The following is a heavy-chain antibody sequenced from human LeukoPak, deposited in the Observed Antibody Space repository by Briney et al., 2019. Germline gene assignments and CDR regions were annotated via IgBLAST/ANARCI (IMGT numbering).Heavy chain of an antibody. CDR1: GYSISSGYY. V-gene: IGHV4-38-2*01. CDR3: AGTPYGGAPPNWFDP. D-gene: IGHD4-23*01. Sequence: SETLSLTCAVSGYSISSGYYWGWIRQPPGKGLEWIGSIYHSGSTYYNPSLKSRVTISVDTSKNQFSLKLSSLTAADTAVYYCAGTPYGGAPPNWFDPWGQGTLVTVSS. J-gene: IGHJ5*02. CDR2: IYHSGST.